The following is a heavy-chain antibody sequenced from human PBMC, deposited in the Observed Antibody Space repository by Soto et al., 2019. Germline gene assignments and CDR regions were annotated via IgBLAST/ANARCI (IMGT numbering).Heavy chain of an antibody. CDR1: GFTFSSYV. CDR2: IPYDGSNK. D-gene: IGHD1-26*01. J-gene: IGHJ1*01. CDR3: AKGTWEGPEYFQH. V-gene: IGHV3-30*18. Sequence: QVQLVESGGGVVQPGRSLRLSCSASGFTFSSYVMHWVRQAPGKGLEWVAVIPYDGSNKYYADSVKGRFTISRDNSKNALYLQMNSLGAEDTAVYYWAKGTWEGPEYFQHWGQGTLVTVCS.